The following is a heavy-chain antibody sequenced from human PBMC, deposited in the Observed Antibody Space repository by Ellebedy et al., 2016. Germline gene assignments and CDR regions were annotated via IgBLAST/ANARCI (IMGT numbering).Heavy chain of an antibody. CDR2: ISAYNGNT. CDR3: ARAGQQHLNHYYMDV. Sequence: ASVKVSCKASGYTFTSYGISWVRQAPGQGPEWMGWISAYNGNTNYAQKVQSRVTMTTDTSTRTAYMELRSLRSDDTAVYYCARAGQQHLNHYYMDVWGKGTTVTVSS. J-gene: IGHJ6*03. D-gene: IGHD1/OR15-1a*01. CDR1: GYTFTSYG. V-gene: IGHV1-18*01.